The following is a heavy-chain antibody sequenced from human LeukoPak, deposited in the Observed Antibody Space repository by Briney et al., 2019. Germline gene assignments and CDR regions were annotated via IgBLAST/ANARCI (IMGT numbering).Heavy chain of an antibody. Sequence: SETLSLTCAVSGGSISSSNWWSWVRPPPGKGLEWIGEIYHSGSTNYNPSLKSRVTISVDKSKNQFSLKLSSVTAADTAVYYCARAVAAAPYYYYYMDVWGKGTTVTVSS. CDR2: IYHSGST. CDR3: ARAVAAAPYYYYYMDV. CDR1: GGSISSSNW. D-gene: IGHD6-13*01. J-gene: IGHJ6*03. V-gene: IGHV4-4*02.